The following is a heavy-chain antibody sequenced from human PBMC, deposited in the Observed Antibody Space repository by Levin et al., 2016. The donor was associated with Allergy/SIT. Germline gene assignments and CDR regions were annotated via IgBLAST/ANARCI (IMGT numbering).Heavy chain of an antibody. CDR2: INHSGST. CDR3: ARDSLTGTSAYDYYYGMDV. D-gene: IGHD1-7*01. J-gene: IGHJ6*02. V-gene: IGHV4-34*01. Sequence: WIRQPPGKGLEWIGEINHSGSTNYNPSLKSRVTISVDTSKNQFSLKLSSVTAEDTAVYYCARDSLTGTSAYDYYYGMDVWGQGTTVTVSS.